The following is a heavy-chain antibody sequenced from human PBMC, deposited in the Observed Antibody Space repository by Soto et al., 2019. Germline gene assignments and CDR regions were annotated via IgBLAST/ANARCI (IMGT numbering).Heavy chain of an antibody. D-gene: IGHD6-13*01. CDR2: ISAYNGNT. CDR3: ARDRGIAAAGTDFDY. J-gene: IGHJ4*02. CDR1: GYTFTSYG. V-gene: IGHV1-18*01. Sequence: GASVKVSCKASGYTFTSYGISWVRQAPGQGLEWMGWISAYNGNTNYAQKLQGRVTVTTDTSTSTAYMELRSLRSDDTAVYYCARDRGIAAAGTDFDYWGQGTLVTVSS.